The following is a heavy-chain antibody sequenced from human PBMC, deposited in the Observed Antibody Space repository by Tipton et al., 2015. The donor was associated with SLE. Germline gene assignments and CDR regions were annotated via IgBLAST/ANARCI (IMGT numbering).Heavy chain of an antibody. Sequence: GSLRLSCAASGFTFSGSAMHWVRQASGKGLEWVGRIRSKANSYATAYAASVKGRFTISRDDSKNTAYLQMNSLKTEDTAVYYCTRRGGYNPERFDFDLWGRGTLVTVSS. J-gene: IGHJ2*01. CDR2: IRSKANSYAT. CDR3: TRRGGYNPERFDFDL. V-gene: IGHV3-73*01. D-gene: IGHD5-24*01. CDR1: GFTFSGSA.